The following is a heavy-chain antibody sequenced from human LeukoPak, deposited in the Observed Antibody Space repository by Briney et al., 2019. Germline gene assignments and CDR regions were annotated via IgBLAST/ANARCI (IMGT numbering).Heavy chain of an antibody. V-gene: IGHV1-8*01. J-gene: IGHJ4*02. CDR3: ARGYSSGYEYYFDY. Sequence: ASVKVSCKASGYTFTSYDINWVRQATGQGLEWMGWMNPNSGNTGYAQKFQGRVTMTRNTSISTAYMELSSLRSEDTAVYYCARGYSSGYEYYFDYWGQGTLVTVSS. CDR2: MNPNSGNT. D-gene: IGHD6-19*01. CDR1: GYTFTSYD.